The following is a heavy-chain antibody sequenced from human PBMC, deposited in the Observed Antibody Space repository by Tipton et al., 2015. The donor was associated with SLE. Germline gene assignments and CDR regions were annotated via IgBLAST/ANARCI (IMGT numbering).Heavy chain of an antibody. J-gene: IGHJ6*02. V-gene: IGHV4-34*01. CDR1: GGSFSGYY. Sequence: TLSLTCAVYGGSFSGYYWSWIRQPPGKGLEWIGEINHSGSTNYNPSLKSRVTISVDTSKNQFSLKLSSVTAADTAVYCCARTTPGRWVYYGMDVWGQGTTVTVSS. CDR2: INHSGST. CDR3: ARTTPGRWVYYGMDV. D-gene: IGHD3-10*01.